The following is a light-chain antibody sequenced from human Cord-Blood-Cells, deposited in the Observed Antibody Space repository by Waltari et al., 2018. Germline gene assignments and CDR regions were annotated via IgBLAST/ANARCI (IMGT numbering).Light chain of an antibody. V-gene: IGLV3-21*04. CDR1: NIGRKS. CDR3: QVWDSSSDHRV. CDR2: YDS. J-gene: IGLJ3*02. Sequence: SYVLTQPPSVSVAPGKTARITCGGNNIGRKSVNWYQQKPGQAPVLVIYYDSDRPSGIPERFSGSNSGNTATLTISRVEAGDEADYYCQVWDSSSDHRVFGGGTKLTVL.